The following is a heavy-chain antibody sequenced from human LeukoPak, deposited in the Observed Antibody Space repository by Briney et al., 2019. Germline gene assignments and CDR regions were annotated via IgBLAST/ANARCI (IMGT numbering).Heavy chain of an antibody. Sequence: ASVKDSCKASGYTFTSYGISGVRPAPGQGVEWVGWISAYNGNTNYAQKLQCRVTMTTDTSTSTAYMELRRLRSDDTAVYYGASDSRQGGGRGAYYWGQGTLVTVSS. D-gene: IGHD3-10*01. V-gene: IGHV1-18*01. CDR1: GYTFTSYG. J-gene: IGHJ4*02. CDR3: ASDSRQGGGRGAYY. CDR2: ISAYNGNT.